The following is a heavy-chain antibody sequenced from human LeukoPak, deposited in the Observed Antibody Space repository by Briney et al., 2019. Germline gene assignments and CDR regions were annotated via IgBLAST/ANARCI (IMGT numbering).Heavy chain of an antibody. Sequence: PGGSLRLSCAASGFTFSSYAMHWVRQAPGKGLEWVAVISYDGSNKYYADPVEGRFTISRDNSKNTLYLQMNSLRAEDTAVYYCAREDVGGWAFFDYWGQGTLVTVSS. CDR1: GFTFSSYA. CDR3: AREDVGGWAFFDY. V-gene: IGHV3-30-3*01. J-gene: IGHJ4*02. D-gene: IGHD6-19*01. CDR2: ISYDGSNK.